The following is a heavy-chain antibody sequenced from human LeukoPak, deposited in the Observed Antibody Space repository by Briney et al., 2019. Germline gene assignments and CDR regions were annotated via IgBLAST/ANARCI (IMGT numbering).Heavy chain of an antibody. D-gene: IGHD2-2*01. CDR1: GFXLSSYG. CDR3: AKDLLCSSTSCYGTGYFDS. CDR2: ISYVGSNK. Sequence: PGGSLRLSCAASGFXLSSYGIHWVRQAPGKGLEWVAIISYVGSNKDYADSVKGRFTISRDNSKNTLYLQMNSLRAEDTAVYYCAKDLLCSSTSCYGTGYFDSWGQGALVTVSS. V-gene: IGHV3-30*18. J-gene: IGHJ4*02.